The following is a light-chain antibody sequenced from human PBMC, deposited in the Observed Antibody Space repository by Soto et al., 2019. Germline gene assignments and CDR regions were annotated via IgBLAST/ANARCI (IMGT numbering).Light chain of an antibody. J-gene: IGLJ1*01. CDR3: CSYAGSYSYV. CDR2: DVT. Sequence: QSALTQPRSVSGSPGQSVAISCTGTSSDVGGYNYVSWYQQHPGKAPKLIIYDVTKRPSGVPDRFSGSSSGNTASLTISGLQAGDEADYFCCSYAGSYSYVFGTGTKVTVL. V-gene: IGLV2-11*01. CDR1: SSDVGGYNY.